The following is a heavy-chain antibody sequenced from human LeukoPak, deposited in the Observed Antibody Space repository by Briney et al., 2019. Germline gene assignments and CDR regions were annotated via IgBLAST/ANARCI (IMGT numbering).Heavy chain of an antibody. V-gene: IGHV3-11*01. CDR2: ISSTGSTI. CDR3: ARGWFSDLAPFDY. Sequence: PGGSLRLSCAASRFTFSDYYMSWIRQAPGKGLEWLSYISSTGSTIFYADSVKGRFTISRDNAKNSLYLQMNSLRAEDTAVYYCARGWFSDLAPFDYWGQGTLVTVSS. D-gene: IGHD3-10*01. CDR1: RFTFSDYY. J-gene: IGHJ4*02.